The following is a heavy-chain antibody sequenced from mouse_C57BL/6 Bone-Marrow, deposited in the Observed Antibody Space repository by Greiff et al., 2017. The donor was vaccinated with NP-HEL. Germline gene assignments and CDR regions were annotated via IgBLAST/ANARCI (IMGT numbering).Heavy chain of an antibody. CDR2: IYPSDSYT. Sequence: VQLQQPGAELVKPGASVKLSCKASGYTFTSYWMQWVKQRPGQGLEWIGEIYPSDSYTNYNQKFKGKATLTVDTSSSTAYMQLSSLTSEDSAVYYCATLSMDYWGQGTSVTVSS. V-gene: IGHV1-50*01. D-gene: IGHD6-2*01. J-gene: IGHJ4*01. CDR3: ATLSMDY. CDR1: GYTFTSYW.